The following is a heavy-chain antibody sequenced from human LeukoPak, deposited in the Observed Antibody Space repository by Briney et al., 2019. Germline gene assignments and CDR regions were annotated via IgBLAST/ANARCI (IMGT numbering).Heavy chain of an antibody. D-gene: IGHD3-10*01. Sequence: LXXSCAASXXXXXSXXWSWVRXAXGKGLEWVSVIYSGGTTYYADSVKGRFTFSRDNSKNMLHLQMNSLRAEDTAVYYCARGFNRGFDPWGQGTLVIVSS. CDR3: ARGFNRGFDP. J-gene: IGHJ5*02. CDR2: IYSGGTT. V-gene: IGHV3-53*01. CDR1: XXXXXSXX.